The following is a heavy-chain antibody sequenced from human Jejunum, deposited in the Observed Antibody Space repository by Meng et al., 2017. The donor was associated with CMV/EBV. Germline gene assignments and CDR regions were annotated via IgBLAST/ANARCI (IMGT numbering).Heavy chain of an antibody. CDR3: ARTDYYSYYGMDV. V-gene: IGHV4-59*01. Sequence: VSCASFSNYYWSWIRQPPVGGLECIGFIFHSGSTTYNPSLESRVTISVDTSKNQFSLKLSSVTAADTAIYYCARTDYYSYYGMDVWGQGTTVTVSS. J-gene: IGHJ6*02. CDR2: IFHSGST. CDR1: CASFSNYY.